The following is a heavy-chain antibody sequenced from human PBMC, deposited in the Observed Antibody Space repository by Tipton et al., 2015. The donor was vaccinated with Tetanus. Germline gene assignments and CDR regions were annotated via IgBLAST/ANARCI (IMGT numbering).Heavy chain of an antibody. D-gene: IGHD3-10*01. Sequence: SLRLSCAVSGGSISSGNWWSWVRQPPGKGLEWIGEIFHSGSTNYNPSLKSRVTISVDKSKNQFSLKLTSVTAADTAVYYCARLFFGSGSPGDYWGQGTLVTVSS. J-gene: IGHJ4*02. CDR1: GGSISSGNW. CDR2: IFHSGST. V-gene: IGHV4-4*02. CDR3: ARLFFGSGSPGDY.